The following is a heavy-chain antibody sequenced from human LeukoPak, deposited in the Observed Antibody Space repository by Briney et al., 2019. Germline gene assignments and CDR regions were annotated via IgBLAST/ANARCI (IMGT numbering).Heavy chain of an antibody. D-gene: IGHD4-17*01. Sequence: GGSLRLSCAASGFNFNSYWMSWVRQAPGKGLECVANIKQDGSEIYFVDSVKGRFTISRDNAKSSLYLQMNSLRAEDTAVYYCAKVLGTVTTGYFDYWGQGTLVTVSS. CDR1: GFNFNSYW. J-gene: IGHJ4*02. CDR2: IKQDGSEI. CDR3: AKVLGTVTTGYFDY. V-gene: IGHV3-7*05.